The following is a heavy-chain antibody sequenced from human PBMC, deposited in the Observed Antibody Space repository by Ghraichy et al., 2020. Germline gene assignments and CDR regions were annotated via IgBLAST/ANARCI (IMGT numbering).Heavy chain of an antibody. J-gene: IGHJ4*02. CDR1: GVSLSVTSYY. V-gene: IGHV4-39*01. CDR3: AAIKPRRDY. CDR2: VYSIATT. D-gene: IGHD2-21*01. Sequence: SCTVSGVSLSVTSYYWAWIRQPPGKGLEWIGSVYSIATTYYSPSLESRVTMSVDTSKNQFSLKLTSVTAADTAVYFCAAIKPRRDYWGQGTLVTVSS.